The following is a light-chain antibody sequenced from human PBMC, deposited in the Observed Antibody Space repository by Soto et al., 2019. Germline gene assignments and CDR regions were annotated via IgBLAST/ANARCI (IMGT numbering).Light chain of an antibody. CDR3: SSYVGSKV. CDR2: DVS. CDR1: SSDVGGYNY. J-gene: IGLJ3*02. V-gene: IGLV2-8*01. Sequence: QSALTQPPSASGSLGQSVTISCTGTSSDVGGYNYVSWYQQHPGKAPKLMISDVSKRPSGVPDRFSGSKSGNTASLTVSGLQAEDEADYYCSSYVGSKVFGGGTKVTVL.